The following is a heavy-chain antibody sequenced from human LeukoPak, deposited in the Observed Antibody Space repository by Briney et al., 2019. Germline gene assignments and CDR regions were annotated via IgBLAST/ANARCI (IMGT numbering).Heavy chain of an antibody. J-gene: IGHJ4*02. CDR1: GFTFTNYA. CDR2: ISSCGART. Sequence: GGPLRLSCAASGFTFTNYAMSWLRQATGEGLEGVSAISSCGARTYYADSVKGRFTVSKNNSKNTVYLQMNGLRAEDRAVYYCAKDQTSSGFFDYWGQGTLVTVSS. CDR3: AKDQTSSGFFDY. D-gene: IGHD3-10*01. V-gene: IGHV3-23*01.